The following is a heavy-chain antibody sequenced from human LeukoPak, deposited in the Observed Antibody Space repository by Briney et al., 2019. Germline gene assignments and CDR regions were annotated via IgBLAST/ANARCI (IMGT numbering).Heavy chain of an antibody. CDR3: ARDPSGSYSSWFGP. J-gene: IGHJ5*02. D-gene: IGHD1-26*01. CDR1: GGSISSGGYY. CDR2: IYYSGST. V-gene: IGHV4-31*03. Sequence: ASETLSLTCTVSGGSISSGGYYWSWIRQHPGKGLEWIGYIYYSGSTYYNPSLKSRVTISVDTSKNQFSLKLSSVTAADTAVYYCARDPSGSYSSWFGPWGQGTLVTVSS.